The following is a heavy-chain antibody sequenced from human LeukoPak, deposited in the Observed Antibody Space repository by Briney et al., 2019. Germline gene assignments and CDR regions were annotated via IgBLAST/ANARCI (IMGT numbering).Heavy chain of an antibody. CDR2: IYSTGST. D-gene: IGHD6-13*01. J-gene: IGHJ4*02. CDR1: GGSINSYY. V-gene: IGHV4-4*07. Sequence: SETLSVTCTVSGGSINSYYWSWIRQPAGKGLEWIGRIYSTGSTNYNPSLKSRVTMSVDTSKNQFSLRLRSVTAADTAVYYCARQIASAGTAGFDFWGQGALVTVSS. CDR3: ARQIASAGTAGFDF.